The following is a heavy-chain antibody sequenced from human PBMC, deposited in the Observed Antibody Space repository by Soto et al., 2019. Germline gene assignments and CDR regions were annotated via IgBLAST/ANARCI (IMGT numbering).Heavy chain of an antibody. CDR1: GFTFSDYY. J-gene: IGHJ4*02. CDR3: ATDAALWWGYFDY. V-gene: IGHV3-11*01. CDR2: FSSSGSTI. Sequence: PGGSLRLSCAASGFTFSDYYMSWIRQAPGKGLEWVSYFSSSGSTIYYADSVKGRFTISRDNAKNSLYLQMNSLRAEDTAVYYCATDAALWWGYFDYWGQGTLVTVSS. D-gene: IGHD2-8*02.